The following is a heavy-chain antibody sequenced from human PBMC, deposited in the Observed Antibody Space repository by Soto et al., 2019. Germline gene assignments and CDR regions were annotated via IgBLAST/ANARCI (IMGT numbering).Heavy chain of an antibody. CDR2: TYYRSKWYN. D-gene: IGHD3-16*02. J-gene: IGHJ5*02. V-gene: IGHV6-1*01. Sequence: SQTLSLTCAISGDSVSSNSAAWNWIRQSPSRGLEWLGRTYYRSKWYNDYAVSVKSRITINPATSKNQFSLQLNSVTPEDTAFYYCASDTIYDYIWGSYRLNWFDPWGQGTLVTVSS. CDR3: ASDTIYDYIWGSYRLNWFDP. CDR1: GDSVSSNSAA.